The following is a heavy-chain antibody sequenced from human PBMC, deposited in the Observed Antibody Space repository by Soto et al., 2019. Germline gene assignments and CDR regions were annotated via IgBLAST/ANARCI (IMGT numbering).Heavy chain of an antibody. CDR3: ARAGEISMCRWSGELLGRFYYGMDV. CDR1: GYTFTSYD. CDR2: MNPNSGNK. V-gene: IGHV1-8*01. J-gene: IGHJ6*02. D-gene: IGHD3-10*01. Sequence: ASVKVSCKASGYTFTSYDINWVRQATGKGLEWMGWMNPNSGNKGYAQKFQGRVTMTRNTSIITGYMELSSLRAEETAVYYCARAGEISMCRWSGELLGRFYYGMDVWGQGAMVTVSS.